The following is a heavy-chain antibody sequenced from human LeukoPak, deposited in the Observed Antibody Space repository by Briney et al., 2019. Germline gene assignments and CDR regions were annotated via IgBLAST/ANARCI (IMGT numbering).Heavy chain of an antibody. D-gene: IGHD3-9*01. CDR1: GHTFTDYY. V-gene: IGHV1-2*02. Sequence: ASVKVSCKTSGHTFTDYYTHWLRQAPGQGPEWMGWVNPNSGGTNYAQKFQGRVTMTRDTSISTAYMELSGLRSDDTAIYYCARQDNILAPFGSWGQGTLVTVSS. CDR2: VNPNSGGT. J-gene: IGHJ4*02. CDR3: ARQDNILAPFGS.